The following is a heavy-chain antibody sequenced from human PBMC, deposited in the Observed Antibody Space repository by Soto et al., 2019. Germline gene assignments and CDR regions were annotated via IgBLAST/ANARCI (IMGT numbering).Heavy chain of an antibody. CDR2: ISSNGGST. CDR3: ANSLITAGAAAFDT. D-gene: IGHD3-16*01. CDR1: GFTFSSYA. Sequence: GSLRLSCAASGFTFSSYAMHWVRQAPGKGLEYVSAISSNGGSTYYANSVKGRFTISRDNSKNTLYLQMGSLRAEDMAVYYCANSLITAGAAAFDTWGQGTMLT. J-gene: IGHJ3*02. V-gene: IGHV3-64*01.